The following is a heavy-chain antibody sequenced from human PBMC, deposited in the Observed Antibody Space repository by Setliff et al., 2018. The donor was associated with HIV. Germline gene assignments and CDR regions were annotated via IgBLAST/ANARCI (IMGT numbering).Heavy chain of an antibody. CDR2: IIPIFGTA. Sequence: SVKVSCKASGGAFSSYALSWVRQAPGQGLEWMGGIIPIFGTANYAQNLRGRITITADTSTDTAYMELNSLRSEDTAMYYCATLDYYGSQTYNLALHYWGQGTLVTVSS. D-gene: IGHD3-10*01. CDR3: ATLDYYGSQTYNLALHY. CDR1: GGAFSSYA. V-gene: IGHV1-69*06. J-gene: IGHJ4*02.